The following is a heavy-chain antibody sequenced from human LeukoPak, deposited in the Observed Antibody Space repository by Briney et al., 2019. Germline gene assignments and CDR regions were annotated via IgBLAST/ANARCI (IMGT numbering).Heavy chain of an antibody. Sequence: GGSLRLSCAASGFTFSSYAMHWVRQAPGKGLEWVAVISYDGSNKYYADSVKGRFTISRDNSKNTLYLQMNSLRAEDTAVYYCARYYYGSGSYFGYWGQGTLVTVSS. CDR1: GFTFSSYA. D-gene: IGHD3-10*01. CDR2: ISYDGSNK. CDR3: ARYYYGSGSYFGY. J-gene: IGHJ4*02. V-gene: IGHV3-30*04.